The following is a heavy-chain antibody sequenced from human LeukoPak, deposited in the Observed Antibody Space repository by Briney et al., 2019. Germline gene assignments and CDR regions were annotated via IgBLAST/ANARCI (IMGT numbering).Heavy chain of an antibody. D-gene: IGHD1-26*01. CDR1: GFTFNDYA. Sequence: GGSLRLSCAASGFTFNDYAMSWVRQAPGKGLEWVSSISGSGTSTYYADSVKGRFTISRDNSKNTLYLQMNSLRAEDTAVYYCAKSPIVGATFYFDYWGQGTLVTVSS. J-gene: IGHJ4*02. CDR3: AKSPIVGATFYFDY. CDR2: ISGSGTST. V-gene: IGHV3-23*01.